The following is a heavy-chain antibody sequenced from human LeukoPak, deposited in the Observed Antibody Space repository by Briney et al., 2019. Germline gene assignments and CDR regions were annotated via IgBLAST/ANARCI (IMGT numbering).Heavy chain of an antibody. V-gene: IGHV1-18*01. CDR1: GYTFTSYG. CDR2: ISAYNGKT. D-gene: IGHD3-3*01. J-gene: IGHJ4*02. CDR3: ATDHPVDDFWSGYYTPNFDS. Sequence: ASVKVSCKASGYTFTSYGISWVRQAAGQGLEWMGWISAYNGKTNYAQKLQGTVTMTPHTSTRTAYMDLRSLTSDDTAVYYCATDHPVDDFWSGYYTPNFDSWGQGTLVTVSS.